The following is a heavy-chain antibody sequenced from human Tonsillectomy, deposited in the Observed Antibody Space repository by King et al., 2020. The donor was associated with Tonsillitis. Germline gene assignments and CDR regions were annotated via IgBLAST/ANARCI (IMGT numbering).Heavy chain of an antibody. V-gene: IGHV1-8*01. CDR2: MNPNSGNT. CDR1: GYTFISYD. Sequence: QLVQSGAEVKKPGASVKVSCKASGYTFISYDINWVRQATGQGLEWMGWMNPNSGNTGYAQKFQGRVSMTRNTSMSTAYMELKSLRSEDTAIYYCARGYYRGSGSPGDYWGQGTLVTVSS. CDR3: ARGYYRGSGSPGDY. J-gene: IGHJ4*02. D-gene: IGHD3-10*01.